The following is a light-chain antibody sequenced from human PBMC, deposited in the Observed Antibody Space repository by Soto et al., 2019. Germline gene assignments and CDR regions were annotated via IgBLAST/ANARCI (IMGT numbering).Light chain of an antibody. CDR2: DAS. CDR3: HQRSNWPRT. Sequence: EIVLTQSPATLSLSPGERATLSCRASQSVSSYLAWYQQKPGQAPRLLIYDASNRATGIPARFSGSGSETDFTLTISSLEPEDFAVYYCHQRSNWPRTFGQGTKLEIK. J-gene: IGKJ2*01. CDR1: QSVSSY. V-gene: IGKV3-11*01.